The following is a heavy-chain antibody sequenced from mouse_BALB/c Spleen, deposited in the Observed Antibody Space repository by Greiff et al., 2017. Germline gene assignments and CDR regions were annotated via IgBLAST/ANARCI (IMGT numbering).Heavy chain of an antibody. CDR3: ARAIYYGNYVDFDV. D-gene: IGHD2-1*01. CDR2: IWGDGST. J-gene: IGHJ1*01. CDR1: GFSLTGYG. Sequence: QVQLKESGPGLVAPSQSLSITCTVSGFSLTGYGVNWVRQPPGKGLEWLGMIWGDGSTDYNSALKSRLSISKDNSKSQVFLKMNSLQTDDTARYYCARAIYYGNYVDFDVWGAGTTVTVSS. V-gene: IGHV2-6-7*01.